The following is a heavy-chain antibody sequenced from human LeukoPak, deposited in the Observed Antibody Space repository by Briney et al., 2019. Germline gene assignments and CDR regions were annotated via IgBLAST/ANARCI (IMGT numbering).Heavy chain of an antibody. V-gene: IGHV1-46*01. CDR2: INPSGDFR. CDR3: ARDYSGEWEQLTGWWFDP. J-gene: IGHJ5*02. CDR1: GYTFTSYD. Sequence: GASVKVSCKASGYTFTSYDINWVRQATGQGLEWMGIINPSGDFRSYAQKFQGRVTVTRDMSTRTVYMELSDLEPEDTAVYYYARDYSGEWEQLTGWWFDPWGQGTLVIVSS. D-gene: IGHD1-26*01.